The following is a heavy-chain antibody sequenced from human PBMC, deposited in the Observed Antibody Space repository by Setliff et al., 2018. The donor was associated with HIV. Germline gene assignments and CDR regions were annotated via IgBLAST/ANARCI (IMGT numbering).Heavy chain of an antibody. J-gene: IGHJ4*02. V-gene: IGHV1-18*01. Sequence: ASVKVSCKASGYTFTSYGISWVRQAPGQGLEWMGWISALNGRTNYAQKVQGRVTMTTDTGTRTAYMELSSLRSEDTAVYYCARVKRTSAYDYWGQGTLVTVSS. CDR3: ARVKRTSAYDY. D-gene: IGHD2-2*01. CDR1: GYTFTSYG. CDR2: ISALNGRT.